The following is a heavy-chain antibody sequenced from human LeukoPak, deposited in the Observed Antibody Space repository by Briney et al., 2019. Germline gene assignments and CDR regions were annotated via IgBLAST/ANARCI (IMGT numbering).Heavy chain of an antibody. J-gene: IGHJ4*02. V-gene: IGHV4-34*01. D-gene: IGHD6-19*01. CDR3: AYSSGAFDY. CDR1: GGSFSGYY. Sequence: TETLSLTCAVYGGSFSGYYWSWIRQPPGKGLEWIGEINHSGSTNYNPSLKSRVTISVDTSKNQFSLKLSSVTAADTAVYYCAYSSGAFDYWGQGTLVTVSS. CDR2: INHSGST.